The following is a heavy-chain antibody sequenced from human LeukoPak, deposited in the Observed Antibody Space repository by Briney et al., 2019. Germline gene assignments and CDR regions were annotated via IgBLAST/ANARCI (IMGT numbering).Heavy chain of an antibody. CDR2: IYSGGST. J-gene: IGHJ4*02. V-gene: IGHV3-53*01. CDR3: ARRGGSSHDY. Sequence: GGSLRLSCAASGFTFSSYAMSWARQAPGKGLEWVSVIYSGGSTYYADSVKGRFTISRDNSKNTLYLQMNSLRAEDTAVYYCARRGGSSHDYWGQGTLVTVSS. CDR1: GFTFSSYA. D-gene: IGHD6-6*01.